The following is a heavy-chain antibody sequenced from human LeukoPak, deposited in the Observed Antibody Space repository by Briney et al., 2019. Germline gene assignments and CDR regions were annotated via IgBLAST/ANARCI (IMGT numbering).Heavy chain of an antibody. CDR3: ARGGDYDILTDAFDI. J-gene: IGHJ3*02. D-gene: IGHD3-9*01. V-gene: IGHV1-2*02. CDR2: INPNSGGT. Sequence: ASMKVSCKASGYTFTGYYMHWVRQAPGQGLEWMGWINPNSGGTNYAQKFQGRVTMTRDTSISTAYMELSSLRSEDTAVYYCARGGDYDILTDAFDIWGQGTMVTVSS. CDR1: GYTFTGYY.